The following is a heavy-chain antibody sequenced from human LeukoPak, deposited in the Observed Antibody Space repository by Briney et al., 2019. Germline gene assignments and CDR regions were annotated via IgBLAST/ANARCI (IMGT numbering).Heavy chain of an antibody. D-gene: IGHD2-15*01. CDR2: TYSGGVT. CDR3: AREKSRGGDFYGMDV. CDR1: GFTVSTKY. J-gene: IGHJ6*02. Sequence: GALRLSCAASGFTVSTKYMSWVRQSPVKGLEWVSITYSGGVTYYADSVRGRFTISRDNSKNTMDLQMDSLRADDTAIYYCAREKSRGGDFYGMDVWGQGTTVTVS. V-gene: IGHV3-53*01.